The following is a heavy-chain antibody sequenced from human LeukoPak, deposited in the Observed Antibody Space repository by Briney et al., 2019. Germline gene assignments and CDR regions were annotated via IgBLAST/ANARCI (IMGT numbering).Heavy chain of an antibody. D-gene: IGHD3-10*02. CDR3: ARGHPLRPVHYYGMDV. V-gene: IGHV1-8*01. CDR2: MNPNRGNT. J-gene: IGHJ6*02. Sequence: GASVTVSCKASGYTFTSYDINWVRQATGQGLEWMGWMNPNRGNTGYAQKLQGRVTMPGNTSRSTAYMELSSLRSEDTAVYYCARGHPLRPVHYYGMDVGAKGPRSPSP. CDR1: GYTFTSYD.